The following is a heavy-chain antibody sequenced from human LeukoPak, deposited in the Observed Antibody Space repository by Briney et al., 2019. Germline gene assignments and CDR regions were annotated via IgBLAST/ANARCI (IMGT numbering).Heavy chain of an antibody. J-gene: IGHJ5*02. D-gene: IGHD6-6*01. CDR1: GGTFNTCA. Sequence: ASVTVSCKASGGTFNTCAVTWVRQAPGQGLEWMGTIIPMFGTENNAQKFQGRVTITADESTSTSYMELRSLRSEDTAMSYCARSTAGGPWGQGTLVTVSS. V-gene: IGHV1-69*13. CDR2: IIPMFGTE. CDR3: ARSTAGGP.